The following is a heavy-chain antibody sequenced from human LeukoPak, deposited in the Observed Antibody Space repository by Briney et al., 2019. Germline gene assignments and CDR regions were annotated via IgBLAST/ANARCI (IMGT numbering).Heavy chain of an antibody. J-gene: IGHJ5*02. CDR1: GDSVSSNNAT. V-gene: IGHV6-1*01. D-gene: IGHD6-19*01. Sequence: SQTLSLTCAISGDSVSSNNATWNWLRQSPSRGLEWLGRTYYRSKWYNDYAVSVKSRITVNPDTSKNQFSLQLNSVTPGDTAVYYCARDRAVAGTINWLDPWGQGTLVTVSS. CDR3: ARDRAVAGTINWLDP. CDR2: TYYRSKWYN.